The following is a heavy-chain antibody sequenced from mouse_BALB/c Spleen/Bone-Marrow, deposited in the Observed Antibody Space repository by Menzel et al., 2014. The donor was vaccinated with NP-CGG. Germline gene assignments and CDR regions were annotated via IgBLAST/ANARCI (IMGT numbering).Heavy chain of an antibody. CDR3: ARSGYGSSLFAY. Sequence: EVQLQQSGAELVKPGASVKLSCTASGFNTKDTYMHWVKQRPEQGLEWIGRIDPANGNTKYDPKFQGKATITADTSSNTAYLQLSSLTSEDTAVYYCARSGYGSSLFAYWGQGTLVTVSA. V-gene: IGHV14-3*02. CDR2: IDPANGNT. J-gene: IGHJ3*01. CDR1: GFNTKDTY. D-gene: IGHD1-1*01.